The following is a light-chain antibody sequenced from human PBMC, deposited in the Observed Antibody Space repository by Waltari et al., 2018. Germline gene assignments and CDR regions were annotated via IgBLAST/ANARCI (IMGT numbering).Light chain of an antibody. Sequence: EIVMTQSPATLSVSPGERTTLSCRASQSVSSNLAWYQQKPGQATRLLIYGASNMATGIPARFSGSGTGTEFTLTISSMQSEDIAVYYCQQYNKWPPWTFGQGTKVEIK. J-gene: IGKJ1*01. V-gene: IGKV3-15*01. CDR1: QSVSSN. CDR3: QQYNKWPPWT. CDR2: GAS.